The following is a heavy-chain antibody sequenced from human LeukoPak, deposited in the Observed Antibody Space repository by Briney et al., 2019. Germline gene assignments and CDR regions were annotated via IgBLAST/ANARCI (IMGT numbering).Heavy chain of an antibody. CDR1: GYSLRRLT. J-gene: IGHJ4*02. Sequence: ASVKVSCKVSGYSLRRLTMIWMRQSPGKGLESMGGFDPNEDATIYAQKFQGRVTMTEDTSSDTAYMDLASLTSEDTAMYYCATGSFAIATGTFDSWGQGTLVTVSS. CDR2: FDPNEDAT. D-gene: IGHD6-13*01. V-gene: IGHV1-24*01. CDR3: ATGSFAIATGTFDS.